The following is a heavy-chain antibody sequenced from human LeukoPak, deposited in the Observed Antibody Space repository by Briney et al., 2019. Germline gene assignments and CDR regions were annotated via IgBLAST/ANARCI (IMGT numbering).Heavy chain of an antibody. CDR1: GYTFTSYY. D-gene: IGHD3-22*01. CDR2: INPSGGST. J-gene: IGHJ3*02. Sequence: GASVKVSCKASGYTFTSYYMHWVRQAPGQGLEWMGIINPSGGSTSYAQKFQGRVTMTRETSTSTVYMELSSLRSEDTAVYYCARDPLPYYDSSGYYEGAFDIWGQGTMVTVSS. V-gene: IGHV1-46*01. CDR3: ARDPLPYYDSSGYYEGAFDI.